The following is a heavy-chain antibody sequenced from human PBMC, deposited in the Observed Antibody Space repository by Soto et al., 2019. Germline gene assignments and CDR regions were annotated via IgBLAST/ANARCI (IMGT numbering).Heavy chain of an antibody. CDR1: GFTFSTYS. Sequence: GGSLRLSCSASGFTFSTYSMNWVRQAPGKGLEWVSAINSGGTHINYADSVRGRFTISRDNAENSLYLQMNSLTAEDTAVYFCAKRRGAGGHFDYWGQGALVTVSS. J-gene: IGHJ4*02. V-gene: IGHV3-21*04. CDR2: INSGGTHI. CDR3: AKRRGAGGHFDY. D-gene: IGHD2-15*01.